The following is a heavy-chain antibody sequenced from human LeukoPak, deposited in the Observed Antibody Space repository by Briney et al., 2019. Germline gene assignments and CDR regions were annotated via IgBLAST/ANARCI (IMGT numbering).Heavy chain of an antibody. CDR1: GFTFSSYA. CDR2: ISGSGGST. CDR3: ARKGGSSGWYCDC. Sequence: GGSLRLSCAASGFTFSSYAMSWVRQAPGKGLEWVSAISGSGGSTYYADSVKGRFTISRDNSKNTLYLQMNSLRAEDTAVYYCARKGGSSGWYCDCWGQGTLVTVSS. J-gene: IGHJ4*02. V-gene: IGHV3-23*01. D-gene: IGHD6-19*01.